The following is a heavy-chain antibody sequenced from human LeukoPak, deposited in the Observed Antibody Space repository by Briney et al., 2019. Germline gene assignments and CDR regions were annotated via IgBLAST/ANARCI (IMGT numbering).Heavy chain of an antibody. Sequence: PGGSLRLSCAASGFTFINAWMNWVRQAPGKGLEWVGRIKSKTDGGTTDYAAPVKGRFTISRDDSKNTLYLQMNSLKTEDTAVYYCTTRGEIVGAGTRDYWGQGTLVTVSS. J-gene: IGHJ4*02. CDR1: GFTFINAW. V-gene: IGHV3-15*01. CDR3: TTRGEIVGAGTRDY. CDR2: IKSKTDGGTT. D-gene: IGHD1-26*01.